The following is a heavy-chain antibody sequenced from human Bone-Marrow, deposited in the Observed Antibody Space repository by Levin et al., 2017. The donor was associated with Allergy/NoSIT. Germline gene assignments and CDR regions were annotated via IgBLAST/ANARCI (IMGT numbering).Heavy chain of an antibody. Sequence: SQTLSLTCAVSGGSFSNYYWTWIRQPPGKGLEWVGYVYYNGYTKYNPSLKSRVTISLDTSKNQVSLKLSSVTAADTAVYYCAATNVGFWFDPWGQGTLVTVSS. J-gene: IGHJ5*02. CDR2: VYYNGYT. CDR3: AATNVGFWFDP. CDR1: GGSFSNYY. V-gene: IGHV4-59*01.